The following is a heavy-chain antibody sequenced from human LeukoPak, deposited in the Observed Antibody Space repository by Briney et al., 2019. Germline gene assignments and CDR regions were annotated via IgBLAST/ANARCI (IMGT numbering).Heavy chain of an antibody. CDR1: GYTFTRYY. CDR2: INPSGGST. Sequence: ASVKVSCKGSGYTFTRYYIHWVRQAPGQGLEWLGIINPSGGSTTYAQKLQGRVTMTRDMSTSTVYMELSSLRSEDTAVYYCARGGMWFTLTFDYWGQGTLVTVSS. CDR3: ARGGMWFTLTFDY. D-gene: IGHD2-21*01. J-gene: IGHJ4*02. V-gene: IGHV1-46*04.